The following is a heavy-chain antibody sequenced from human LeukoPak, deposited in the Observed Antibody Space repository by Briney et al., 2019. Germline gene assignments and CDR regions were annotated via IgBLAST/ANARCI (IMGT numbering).Heavy chain of an antibody. V-gene: IGHV1-2*02. D-gene: IGHD2-15*01. Sequence: GASVKVSCKASGYTFTGYYMHWVRQAPGQGLEWMGWINPNSGGTNYAQKFQGRVTMTRDTSISTAYMELSRLRSDDTAVYYCVRDRGYCSGGSCNNWFDPWGQGTLVTVSS. J-gene: IGHJ5*02. CDR3: VRDRGYCSGGSCNNWFDP. CDR2: INPNSGGT. CDR1: GYTFTGYY.